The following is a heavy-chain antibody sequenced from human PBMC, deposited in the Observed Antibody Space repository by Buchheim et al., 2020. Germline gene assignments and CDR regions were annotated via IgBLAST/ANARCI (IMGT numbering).Heavy chain of an antibody. J-gene: IGHJ4*02. CDR2: INHGEST. CDR1: GGSFCGYY. V-gene: IGHV4-34*01. CDR3: ARGGSIAAAGTGYHFDS. Sequence: QVQLQLWGAGLLKPSETLSLTCAVYGGSFCGYYWSWIRQPPGKGLEWIGEINHGESTNYNPSLKSRVTISEDTSTNQFSLKVSSVTAADSGVYYCARGGSIAAAGTGYHFDSWGQGTL. D-gene: IGHD6-13*01.